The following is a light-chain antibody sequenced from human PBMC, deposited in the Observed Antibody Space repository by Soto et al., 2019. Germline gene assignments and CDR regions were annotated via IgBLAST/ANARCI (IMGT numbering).Light chain of an antibody. Sequence: DIQMTQYPSSLSASVGDRVTISCQASQDISNSLNWYQQKPGKAPKLLIYDASNLETGVPSRFSGSGSGTDFTFTISSLQPEDIATYYCQHCHSLPLTFGQGTRLENK. CDR3: QHCHSLPLT. CDR1: QDISNS. J-gene: IGKJ5*01. CDR2: DAS. V-gene: IGKV1-33*01.